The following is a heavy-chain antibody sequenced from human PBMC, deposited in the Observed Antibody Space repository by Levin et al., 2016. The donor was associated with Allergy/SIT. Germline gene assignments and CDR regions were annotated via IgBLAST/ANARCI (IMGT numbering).Heavy chain of an antibody. D-gene: IGHD7-27*01. CDR2: IEPNSGGT. J-gene: IGHJ4*02. CDR3: VRDENWGPDY. V-gene: IGHV1-2*02. Sequence: ASVKVSCKASGYTFTGHYMHWVRQAPGQGLEWMGWIEPNSGGTHFAQKFQGRVTMTRDTSINTAYMDLSRLTSDDTAVYYCVRDENWGPDYWGQGTLVTVSS. CDR1: GYTFTGHY.